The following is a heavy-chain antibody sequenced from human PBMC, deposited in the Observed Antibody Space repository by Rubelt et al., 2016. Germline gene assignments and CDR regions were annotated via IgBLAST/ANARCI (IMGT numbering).Heavy chain of an antibody. Sequence: QVQLVQSGAEVKKPGSSEKVSCKASGGTFSSYAISWVRQAPGQGLEWMGGIIPVFGTANYAQKIQGRITMTADESTSTGYRKPSSRRSEDTAVYYCATTIANRPYYFDYWGQGTLVTVSS. CDR3: ATTIANRPYYFDY. CDR2: IIPVFGTA. V-gene: IGHV1-69*01. D-gene: IGHD6-6*01. CDR1: GGTFSSYA. J-gene: IGHJ4*02.